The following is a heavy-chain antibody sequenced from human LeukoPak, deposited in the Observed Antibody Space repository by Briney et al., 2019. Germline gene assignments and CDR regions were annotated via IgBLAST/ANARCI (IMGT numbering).Heavy chain of an antibody. J-gene: IGHJ4*01. CDR3: VRSAFLTTEFYFDY. CDR2: INTDGRTI. CDR1: GFTFSRYW. Sequence: PEGSLRLSCAASGFTFSRYWMHWVRQAPGKGLVWVSRINTDGRTITYADSVKGRFTISRDNAKNTLYLQMNSLRAEDTAVYYCVRSAFLTTEFYFDYWGHGTLVTVSS. V-gene: IGHV3-74*01. D-gene: IGHD4-11*01.